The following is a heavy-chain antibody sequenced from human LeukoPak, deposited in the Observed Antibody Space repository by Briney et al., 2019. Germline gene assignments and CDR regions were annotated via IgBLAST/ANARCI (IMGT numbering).Heavy chain of an antibody. CDR3: AREKSSGWYGGGFDY. CDR2: IFYSGST. D-gene: IGHD6-19*01. J-gene: IGHJ4*02. V-gene: IGHV4-59*01. Sequence: SETLSLTCTVSGGSISSYYWSWIRQPPGKGLEWIGYIFYSGSTNYNPSLKSRVTISVDTSKSQFSLNLSSVTAADTAVYYCAREKSSGWYGGGFDYWGQGTLVTVSS. CDR1: GGSISSYY.